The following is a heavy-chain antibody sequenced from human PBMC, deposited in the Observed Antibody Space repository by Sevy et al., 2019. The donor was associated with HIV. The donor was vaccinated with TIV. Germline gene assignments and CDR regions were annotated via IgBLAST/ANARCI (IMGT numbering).Heavy chain of an antibody. D-gene: IGHD5-18*01. V-gene: IGHV4-61*01. CDR1: SGSVSSGNNY. CDR3: ARDPSEEGFSYGPFDS. CDR2: IYYIGNT. J-gene: IGHJ5*01. Sequence: SETLSLTCIVSSGSVSSGNNYWSWIRQPPGKGLEWIGYIYYIGNTKYNPSLKSRVTISIDTSKNQFSLNLTSVTAADTAVYYCARDPSEEGFSYGPFDSWGQGTLVTVSS.